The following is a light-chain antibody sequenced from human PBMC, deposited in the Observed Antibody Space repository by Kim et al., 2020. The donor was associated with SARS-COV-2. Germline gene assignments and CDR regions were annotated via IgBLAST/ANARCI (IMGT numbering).Light chain of an antibody. CDR1: NHIKYY. J-gene: IGLJ3*02. Sequence: AWGQEGMITCKGNNHIKYYASRYQHKPRQSTVLVIYGKKSRPSGIPERLSASSSGYTSSLSITGTQADYEADYYCNARFCCVYHRTFGGGTMLTVL. CDR2: GKK. CDR3: NARFCCVYHRT. V-gene: IGLV3-19*01.